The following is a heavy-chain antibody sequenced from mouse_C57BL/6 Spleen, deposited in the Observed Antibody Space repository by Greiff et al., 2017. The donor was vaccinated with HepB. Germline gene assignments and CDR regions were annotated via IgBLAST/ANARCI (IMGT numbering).Heavy chain of an antibody. D-gene: IGHD2-10*02. CDR3: ASPLYGNYPAWFAY. CDR1: GFTFTDYY. Sequence: EVQLVESGGGLVQPGGSLSLSCAASGFTFTDYYMSWVRQPPGKALEWLGFIRNKANGYTTEYSASVKGRFTISRDNSQSILYLQMNALRAEDSATYYCASPLYGNYPAWFAYWGQGTLVTVSA. V-gene: IGHV7-3*01. J-gene: IGHJ3*01. CDR2: IRNKANGYTT.